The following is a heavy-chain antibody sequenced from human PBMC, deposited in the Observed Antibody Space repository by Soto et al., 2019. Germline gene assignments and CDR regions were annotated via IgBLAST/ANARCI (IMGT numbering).Heavy chain of an antibody. CDR1: GYTFSNFG. CDR2: INPDNGDT. CDR3: ARGVPVSVRFDYYIAV. D-gene: IGHD3-10*01. V-gene: IGHV1-18*01. Sequence: VQLVQSGAEVKKPGASLKVSCKASGYTFSNFGVSWVRQAPGQGLEWIGWINPDNGDTSYGQKFQGRATMTTDTFTNTAEKVVRGRKSDVTDVYYCARGVPVSVRFDYYIAVWGEGTTVTASS. J-gene: IGHJ6*03.